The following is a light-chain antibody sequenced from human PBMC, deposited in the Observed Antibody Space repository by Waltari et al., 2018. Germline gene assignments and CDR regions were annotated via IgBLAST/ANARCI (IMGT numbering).Light chain of an antibody. V-gene: IGKV1-5*03. CDR1: QSMSNW. CDR3: QQYKSYPWT. CDR2: KAS. Sequence: DIQMTQSPSTLSASVGDRVTITCRASQSMSNWLAWYQQKPGTPPKVLIYKASSLESGVPSRFRGSGSGTEFTLTISSLQPDDVATYYCQQYKSYPWTFGQGTKVEI. J-gene: IGKJ1*01.